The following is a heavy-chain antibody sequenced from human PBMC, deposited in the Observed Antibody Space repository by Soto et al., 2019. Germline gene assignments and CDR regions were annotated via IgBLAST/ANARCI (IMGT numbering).Heavy chain of an antibody. V-gene: IGHV4-59*01. Sequence: SETLSLTCTVSGGSISSYYWSWIRQPPGKGLEWIGYIYYSGSTNYNPSLKSRVTISVDTSKNQFSLKLSSVTAADTAVYYCARIVSNIVVVPAAIWFDPWGQGTLVTVSS. J-gene: IGHJ5*02. CDR3: ARIVSNIVVVPAAIWFDP. CDR1: GGSISSYY. D-gene: IGHD2-2*01. CDR2: IYYSGST.